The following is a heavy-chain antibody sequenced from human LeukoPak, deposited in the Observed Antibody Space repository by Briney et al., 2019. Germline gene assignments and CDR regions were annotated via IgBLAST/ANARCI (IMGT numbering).Heavy chain of an antibody. J-gene: IGHJ6*02. CDR2: FDPEDGET. CDR1: GYTLTELS. D-gene: IGHD2-2*01. CDR3: ATGVPKYCSSTSCYRPYYYYYGMDV. V-gene: IGHV1-24*01. Sequence: ASVKVSCKVSGYTLTELSMHWVRQAPGKGLEWMGGFDPEDGETIYAQKFQGRVTMTEDTSTDTAYMELSSLRSEDTAVYYCATGVPKYCSSTSCYRPYYYYYGMDVWGQGTTVTVSS.